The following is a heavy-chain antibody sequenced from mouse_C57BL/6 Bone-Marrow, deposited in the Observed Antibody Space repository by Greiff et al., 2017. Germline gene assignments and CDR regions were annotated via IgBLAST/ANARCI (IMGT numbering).Heavy chain of an antibody. CDR3: TSIYYGNYDAY. Sequence: VQLQQSGAELVRPGASVKLSYTASGFNIKDDYMHWVKQRPEQGLEWIGWIDPENGDTEYASKFQGKATITADTSSNTAYLQLSSLTSEDTAVYYCTSIYYGNYDAYWGQGTLVTVSA. V-gene: IGHV14-4*01. D-gene: IGHD2-1*01. CDR2: IDPENGDT. J-gene: IGHJ3*01. CDR1: GFNIKDDY.